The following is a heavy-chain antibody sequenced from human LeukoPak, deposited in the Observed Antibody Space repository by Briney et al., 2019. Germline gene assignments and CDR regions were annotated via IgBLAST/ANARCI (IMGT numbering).Heavy chain of an antibody. V-gene: IGHV3-30*02. Sequence: GGSLRLSCAASGFTFSSYGMHWVRQAPGKGLEWVAVIWYDGSNKYYADSVKGRFTISRDNSKNTLYLQMNSLRAEDTAVYYCAKDHGSSWYEGYYFDYWGQGTLVTVSS. CDR2: IWYDGSNK. CDR3: AKDHGSSWYEGYYFDY. CDR1: GFTFSSYG. J-gene: IGHJ4*02. D-gene: IGHD6-13*01.